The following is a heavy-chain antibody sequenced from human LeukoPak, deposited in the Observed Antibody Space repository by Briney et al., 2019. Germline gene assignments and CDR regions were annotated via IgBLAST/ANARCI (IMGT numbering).Heavy chain of an antibody. CDR1: GSSINSYNC. V-gene: IGHV4-4*02. J-gene: IGHJ5*02. D-gene: IGHD1-26*01. CDR2: IYYSGTT. Sequence: SETLSLSCAGSGSSINSYNCWCWVRQPPGMPLEWIGEIYYSGTTNYSPSPKSRVTMSVDKSNNQFSLKLTSVTAADTAVYYCARSPSGSSSRWFDPWGQGTLVTVSS. CDR3: ARSPSGSSSRWFDP.